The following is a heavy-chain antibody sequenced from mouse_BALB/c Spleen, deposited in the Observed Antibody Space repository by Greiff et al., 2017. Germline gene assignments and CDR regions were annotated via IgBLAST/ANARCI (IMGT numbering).Heavy chain of an antibody. D-gene: IGHD4-1*01. CDR3: ARRGINWDYAMDY. V-gene: IGHV1-14*01. CDR1: GYTFTSYV. CDR2: INPYNDGT. J-gene: IGHJ4*01. Sequence: EVQLVESGPELVKPGASVKMSCKASGYTFTSYVMHWVKQKPGQGLEWIGYINPYNDGTKYNEKFKGKATLTSDKSSSTAYMELSSLTSEDSAVYYCARRGINWDYAMDYWGQGTSVTVSS.